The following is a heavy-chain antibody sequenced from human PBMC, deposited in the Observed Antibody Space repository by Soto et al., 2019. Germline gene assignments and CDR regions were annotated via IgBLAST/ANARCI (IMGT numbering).Heavy chain of an antibody. V-gene: IGHV3-23*01. CDR3: AKGGTVTTDYYGMDV. D-gene: IGHD4-17*01. J-gene: IGHJ6*02. Sequence: GGSLRLSXAASGSTFRSYAMSWVRQAPLRGLEWVSAISRNGVGTYYADSVKGRFTISRDNSKNTLYLQMNSLRGDDTDVYYCAKGGTVTTDYYGMDVWGQGTTVTVSS. CDR1: GSTFRSYA. CDR2: ISRNGVGT.